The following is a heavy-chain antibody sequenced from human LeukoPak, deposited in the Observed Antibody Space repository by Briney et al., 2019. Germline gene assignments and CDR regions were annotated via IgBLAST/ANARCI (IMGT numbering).Heavy chain of an antibody. CDR2: INPNSGGT. CDR1: GYTFTGYY. D-gene: IGHD6-13*01. V-gene: IGHV1-2*04. J-gene: IGHJ4*02. CDR3: ARTMYSSSWYVLDY. Sequence: ASVKVSCKASGYTFTGYYMHWVRQAPGQGLEWMGWINPNSGGTNYAQKLQGWVTMTRDTSISTAYMELSRLRSDDTAVYYCARTMYSSSWYVLDYWGQGTLVTVSS.